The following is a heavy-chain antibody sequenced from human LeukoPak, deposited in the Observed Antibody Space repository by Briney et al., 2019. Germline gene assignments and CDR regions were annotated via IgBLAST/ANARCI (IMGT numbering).Heavy chain of an antibody. D-gene: IGHD3-16*02. J-gene: IGHJ4*02. CDR2: ISYDGSNK. V-gene: IGHV3-30-3*01. CDR3: ARDPQQLGELSLPMEVDY. CDR1: GFTFSSYA. Sequence: GGSLRLSCAASGFTFSSYAMHWVRQAPGKGLEWVAVISYDGSNKYYADSVKGRFTISRDNSKNTLYLQMNSLRAEDTAVYYCARDPQQLGELSLPMEVDYWGQGTLVTVSS.